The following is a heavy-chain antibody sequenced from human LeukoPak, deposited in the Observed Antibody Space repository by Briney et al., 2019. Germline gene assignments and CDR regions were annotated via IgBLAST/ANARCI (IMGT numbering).Heavy chain of an antibody. CDR1: GYTFTSYG. J-gene: IGHJ4*02. CDR3: ARDYGSQVGGYHSNFDY. Sequence: ASVKVSCKASGYTFTSYGISWVRQAPGQGLEWMGWISAYNGNTNYAQKLQGRVTMTTDTSTSTAYMELRSLRSDDTAVYYCARDYGSQVGGYHSNFDYWGQGTLVTVSS. CDR2: ISAYNGNT. D-gene: IGHD3-22*01. V-gene: IGHV1-18*01.